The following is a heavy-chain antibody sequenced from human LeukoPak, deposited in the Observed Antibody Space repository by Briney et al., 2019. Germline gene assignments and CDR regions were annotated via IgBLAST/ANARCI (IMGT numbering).Heavy chain of an antibody. CDR3: ARTLYSSGLFDY. Sequence: GGSLRLSCAASGFTFSSYWMHWVRQAPGQGLVWVSRINSDGSSTSYADSVKGRFTISRDNAKNTLYLQMNSLRAEDTAVYYCARTLYSSGLFDYWGQGTLVTVSS. V-gene: IGHV3-74*01. J-gene: IGHJ4*02. CDR2: INSDGSST. CDR1: GFTFSSYW. D-gene: IGHD6-19*01.